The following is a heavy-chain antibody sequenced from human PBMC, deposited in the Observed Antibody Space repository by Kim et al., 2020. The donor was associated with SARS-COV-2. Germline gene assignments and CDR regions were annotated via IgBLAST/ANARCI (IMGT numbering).Heavy chain of an antibody. CDR3: ARRSPDYYDSSGYPTDWYFDL. CDR1: GGSISSGGYY. D-gene: IGHD3-22*01. J-gene: IGHJ2*01. Sequence: SETLSLTCTVSGGSISSGGYYWSWIRQHPGKGLEWIGYIYYSGSTYYNPSLKSRVTISVDTSKNQFSLKLSSVTAADTAVYYCARRSPDYYDSSGYPTDWYFDLWGRGTLVTVSS. V-gene: IGHV4-31*03. CDR2: IYYSGST.